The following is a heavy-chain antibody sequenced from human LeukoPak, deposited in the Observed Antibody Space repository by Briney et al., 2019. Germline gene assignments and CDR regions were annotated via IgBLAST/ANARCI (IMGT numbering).Heavy chain of an antibody. CDR1: GYTFTSYG. Sequence: ASVKVSCKASGYTFTSYGISWVRQAPGQGLEWMGGIIPIFGTANYAQKFQGRVTITTDESTSTAYMELSSLRSEDTAVYYCASQRTVDTAMAAFDYWGQGTLVTVSS. J-gene: IGHJ4*02. D-gene: IGHD5-18*01. CDR2: IIPIFGTA. CDR3: ASQRTVDTAMAAFDY. V-gene: IGHV1-69*05.